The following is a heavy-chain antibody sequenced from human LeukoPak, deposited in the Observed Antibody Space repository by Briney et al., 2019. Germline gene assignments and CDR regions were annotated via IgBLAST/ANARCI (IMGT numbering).Heavy chain of an antibody. CDR1: GYTFTSYY. CDR2: INPSGGST. J-gene: IGHJ4*02. Sequence: ASVKVSCKASGYTFTSYYMHWVRQAPGQGLEWMGIINPSGGSTSYAQKFQGRVTMTRDTSISTAYMELSRLRSDDTAVYYCARGYDSSGYFLSKEYYFDYWGQGTLVTVSS. D-gene: IGHD3-22*01. V-gene: IGHV1-46*01. CDR3: ARGYDSSGYFLSKEYYFDY.